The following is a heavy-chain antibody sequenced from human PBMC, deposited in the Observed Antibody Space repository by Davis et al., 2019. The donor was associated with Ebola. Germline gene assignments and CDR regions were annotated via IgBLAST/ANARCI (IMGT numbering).Heavy chain of an antibody. CDR2: LGTSADT. J-gene: IGHJ6*02. CDR1: GFTFNTYD. Sequence: GGSLRLSCVASGFTFNTYDMNWVRQAPGKGLEWVSTLGTSADTYYADSVKGRFTISRDNSKNTLYLQMNSLRAEDTAVYYCARDGTARYGLDVWGQGTTVTVSS. D-gene: IGHD1/OR15-1a*01. V-gene: IGHV3-66*01. CDR3: ARDGTARYGLDV.